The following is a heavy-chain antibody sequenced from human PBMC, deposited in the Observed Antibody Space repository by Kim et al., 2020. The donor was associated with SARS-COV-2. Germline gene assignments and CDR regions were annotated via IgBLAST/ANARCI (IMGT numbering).Heavy chain of an antibody. J-gene: IGHJ6*02. Sequence: GGSLRLSCTASGFTFGDYAMSWFRQAPGKGLEWVGFIRSKADGGTTEYAASVKGRFTISRDDSKSIAYLQMNNLKTEDTAVYYSTRRGSVYYYFWSGYPPVGGYRMDVWGQGTTVTVSS. CDR1: GFTFGDYA. D-gene: IGHD3-3*01. CDR2: IRSKADGGTT. V-gene: IGHV3-49*03. CDR3: TRRGSVYYYFWSGYPPVGGYRMDV.